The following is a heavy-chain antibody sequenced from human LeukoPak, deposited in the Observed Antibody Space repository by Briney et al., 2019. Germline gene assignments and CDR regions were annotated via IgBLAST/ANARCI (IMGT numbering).Heavy chain of an antibody. D-gene: IGHD2-15*01. J-gene: IGHJ6*03. V-gene: IGHV3-74*01. CDR3: AKNGDRGAYCTGGTCYPYFYYYMDV. CDR2: INRDGSST. Sequence: PGGSLRLSCAASGVIFSNYWMHWVRQTPGKGLVWVSRINRDGSSTSYADSVKGRFTISRDSSKNTLYLQMNSLRAEDTAIYYCAKNGDRGAYCTGGTCYPYFYYYMDVWGKGTTVTI. CDR1: GVIFSNYW.